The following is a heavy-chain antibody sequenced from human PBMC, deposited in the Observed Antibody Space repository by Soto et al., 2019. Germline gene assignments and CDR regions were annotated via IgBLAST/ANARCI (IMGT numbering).Heavy chain of an antibody. J-gene: IGHJ3*02. CDR1: GFTFSIYG. CDR3: ASDSRSDAFDI. V-gene: IGHV3-33*01. CDR2: IWYDGSNK. Sequence: PGGSLRLSCAASGFTFSIYGMHWVRQAPGKGLEWVAVIWYDGSNKYYADSVKGRFTISRDNSKNTLYLQMNSLRAEDTAVYYYASDSRSDAFDIWGQGTMVTVSS. D-gene: IGHD2-2*01.